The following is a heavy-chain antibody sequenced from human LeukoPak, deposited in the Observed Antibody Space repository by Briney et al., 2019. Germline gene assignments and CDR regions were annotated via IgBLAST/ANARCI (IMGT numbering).Heavy chain of an antibody. Sequence: ASVKVSCKASGYTFTSYDINWVRQATGQGLEWMGWMNPNGGNTGYAQKFQGRVTMTRNTSISTAYMELSSLRSEDTAVYYCQIYSSSPRDFDYWGQGTLVTVSS. D-gene: IGHD6-6*01. CDR3: QIYSSSPRDFDY. V-gene: IGHV1-8*01. J-gene: IGHJ4*02. CDR2: MNPNGGNT. CDR1: GYTFTSYD.